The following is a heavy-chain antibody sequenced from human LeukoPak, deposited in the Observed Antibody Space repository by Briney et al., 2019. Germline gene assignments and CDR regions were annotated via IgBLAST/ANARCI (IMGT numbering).Heavy chain of an antibody. V-gene: IGHV1-18*01. Sequence: GASVKVSCKASGYTFTSYGISWVRQAPGQGLEWMGWISAYNGNTNYAQKLQGRVTMTIDTSTSTAYMELRSLRSDDTAVYYCARAPGYCSSTSCYTDYYYGMDVWGQGTTVTVSS. CDR3: ARAPGYCSSTSCYTDYYYGMDV. CDR2: ISAYNGNT. D-gene: IGHD2-2*02. CDR1: GYTFTSYG. J-gene: IGHJ6*02.